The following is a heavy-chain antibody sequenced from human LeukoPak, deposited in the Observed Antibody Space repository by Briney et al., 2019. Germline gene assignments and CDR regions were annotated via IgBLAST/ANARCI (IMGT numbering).Heavy chain of an antibody. CDR3: GRRKNSGYDFDY. CDR2: MNPNSGNT. Sequence: ASVKVSCKASGYTFTSYDINWVRQATGQGLEWMGWMNPNSGNTGYAQKFQGRVTMTRNTSISTAYMELSSLRSADTAVYYCGRRKNSGYDFDYWGQGTLVTVSS. V-gene: IGHV1-8*01. CDR1: GYTFTSYD. D-gene: IGHD5-12*01. J-gene: IGHJ4*02.